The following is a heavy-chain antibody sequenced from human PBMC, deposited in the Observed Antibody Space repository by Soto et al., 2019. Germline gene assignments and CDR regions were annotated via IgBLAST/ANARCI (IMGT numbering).Heavy chain of an antibody. V-gene: IGHV1-46*01. J-gene: IGHJ4*02. D-gene: IGHD6-25*01. CDR3: AREMWTRSGPQNFFDY. Sequence: ASVKVSCKASGYTFTSYYMHWVRQAPGQGLEWMGIINPSGGSTSYAQNLQGRVTMTRDTSTTTAYMELSSLTSEDTAVYYCAREMWTRSGPQNFFDYWGLGALVNVSS. CDR1: GYTFTSYY. CDR2: INPSGGST.